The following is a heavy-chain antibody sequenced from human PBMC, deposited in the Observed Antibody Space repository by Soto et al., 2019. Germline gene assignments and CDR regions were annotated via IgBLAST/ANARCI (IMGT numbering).Heavy chain of an antibody. CDR1: GFTFSDYA. D-gene: IGHD2-15*01. CDR3: AKRAVVGAARYFDY. V-gene: IGHV3-23*01. J-gene: IGHJ4*02. CDR2: IGASTNP. Sequence: SGFTFSDYAMSWVRQAPGKGLQWVSTIGASTNPYYPDSVKGRFTISRDNSKNTLYLQMNSLRAEDTAVYYCAKRAVVGAARYFDYWGLGTLVTVSS.